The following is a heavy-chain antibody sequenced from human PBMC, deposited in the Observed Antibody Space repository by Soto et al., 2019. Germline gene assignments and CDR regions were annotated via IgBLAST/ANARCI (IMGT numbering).Heavy chain of an antibody. V-gene: IGHV4-34*01. J-gene: IGHJ4*02. D-gene: IGHD2-8*02. CDR1: GGSFSGYY. CDR2: INHSGST. CDR3: ARGIPTGQFDY. Sequence: PSATLSLTCAVYGGSFSGYYWSWIRQPPGKGLEWIGEINHSGSTNYNPSLKSRVTISVDTSKNQFSLKLSSVTAADTAVYYCARGIPTGQFDYWGQGTLVTVSS.